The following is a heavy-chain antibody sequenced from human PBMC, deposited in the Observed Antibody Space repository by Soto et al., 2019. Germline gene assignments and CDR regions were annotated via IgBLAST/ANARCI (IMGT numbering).Heavy chain of an antibody. D-gene: IGHD6-19*01. CDR3: ARRIALSGTAGAPGD. J-gene: IGHJ4*02. Sequence: QVQLQESGPGLVKHSGTLSLTCGVSRGSVSSNNWWTWVRQPPGKGLEWIGEIYQTGTTNYNPSLQSRVTISLDKSNNHFSLKLNSVTAADTAVYYCARRIALSGTAGAPGDWGQGTLVIVSS. V-gene: IGHV4-4*02. CDR2: IYQTGTT. CDR1: RGSVSSNNW.